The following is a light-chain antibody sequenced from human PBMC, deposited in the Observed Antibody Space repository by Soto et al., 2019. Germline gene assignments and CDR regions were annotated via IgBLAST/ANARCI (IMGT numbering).Light chain of an antibody. CDR1: GGHNNYA. J-gene: IGLJ3*02. Sequence: QPVLTQSPSASASLGASVKLTCTLSGGHNNYAIAWHQQQPEKGPRYVMKVNSDGSHSKGDGIPDRFSGSRSGTERYLTISSLQSEDEADYYCQTWGNGFRVFGGGTKLTVL. V-gene: IGLV4-69*01. CDR2: VNSDGSH. CDR3: QTWGNGFRV.